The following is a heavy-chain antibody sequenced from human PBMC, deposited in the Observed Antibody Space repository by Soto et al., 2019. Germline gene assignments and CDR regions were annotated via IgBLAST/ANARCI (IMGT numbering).Heavy chain of an antibody. CDR3: AKDRRGVMDV. CDR2: VSESGRTT. V-gene: IGHV3-23*01. J-gene: IGHJ6*02. D-gene: IGHD3-10*01. CDR1: GFTFSNYD. Sequence: EVQLLGSGGGLVQPGGSLRLSCAASGFTFSNYDMSWVRQAPGKGLEWVSAVSESGRTTYYADSVKGRFTISRDNSKNTLYLQMNSLRAEDTAVYFCAKDRRGVMDVWGQGATVTVSS.